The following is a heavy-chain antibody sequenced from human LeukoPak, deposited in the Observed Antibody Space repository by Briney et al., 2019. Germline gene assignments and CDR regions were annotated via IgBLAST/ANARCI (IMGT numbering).Heavy chain of an antibody. CDR3: ARGGGAPGVFGVTSVPYFYYYMDV. D-gene: IGHD3-3*01. J-gene: IGHJ6*03. Sequence: SQTPSLTCSLSGAAITNYYWSWIRQTPGKGLECLGFVAYSGNSSNHPSLNSRVSISVDPSRNRFSLKLTSGTAADTAVYYCARGGGAPGVFGVTSVPYFYYYMDVWGKGTTVIVSS. CDR2: VAYSGNS. CDR1: GAAITNYY. V-gene: IGHV4-59*01.